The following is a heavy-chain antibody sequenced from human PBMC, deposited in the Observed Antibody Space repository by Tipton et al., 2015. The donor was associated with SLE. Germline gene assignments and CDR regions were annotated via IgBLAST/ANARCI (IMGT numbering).Heavy chain of an antibody. V-gene: IGHV3-7*01. CDR3: ARCSSSYVSWYFER. D-gene: IGHD6-13*01. Sequence: SLRLSCAASGFTFISYWMHWVRQAPGKGLEWVANIKEDGSEKYFDDSLKGRFTISRDNAKNSLYLQMNSLRAEDTAVYYCARCSSSYVSWYFERWGRCTLVTVS. CDR2: IKEDGSEK. CDR1: GFTFISYW. J-gene: IGHJ2*01.